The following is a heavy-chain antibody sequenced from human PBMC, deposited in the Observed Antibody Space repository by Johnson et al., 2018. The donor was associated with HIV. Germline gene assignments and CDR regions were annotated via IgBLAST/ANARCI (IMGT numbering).Heavy chain of an antibody. Sequence: QVQLVESGGGVVQPGRSLRLSCAASGFTFSNYGMHWVRQAPGKGLDWVAVVWYDGSNEYYADSVKGRFTISRDNSKNTLYLQMNSLRAEDTAVYYCAKSAPGYDSSGYRNAFDIWGQGTMVTVSS. CDR1: GFTFSNYG. J-gene: IGHJ3*02. D-gene: IGHD3-22*01. CDR2: VWYDGSNE. CDR3: AKSAPGYDSSGYRNAFDI. V-gene: IGHV3-33*06.